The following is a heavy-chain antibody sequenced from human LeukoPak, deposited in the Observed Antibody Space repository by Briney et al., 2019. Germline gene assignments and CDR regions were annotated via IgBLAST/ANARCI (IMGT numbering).Heavy chain of an antibody. CDR3: ARGGEGPYGNYAPDS. J-gene: IGHJ5*01. V-gene: IGHV1-18*01. Sequence: ASVKVSCKASGYTYTTYGITWVRQAPGRGREGRGWISVYNGNTKYAQKLQGRVIMTADTSTTTAYMELWSLRGDDTAVYYCARGGEGPYGNYAPDSWGQGTLVTVSS. CDR2: ISVYNGNT. D-gene: IGHD3-10*01. CDR1: GYTYTTYG.